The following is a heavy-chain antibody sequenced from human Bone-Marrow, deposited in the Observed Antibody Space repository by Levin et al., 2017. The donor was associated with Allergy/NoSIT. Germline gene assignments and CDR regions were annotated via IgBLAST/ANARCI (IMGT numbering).Heavy chain of an antibody. CDR3: ARLGSRSYRFFDT. CDR2: FYESGST. CDR1: GDSISSGDSS. D-gene: IGHD3-3*01. J-gene: IGHJ5*02. Sequence: SQTLSLTCAVSGDSISSGDSSWSWIRQPPGKGLEWIGNFYESGSTYYTPSLRGRVTISVDKSKNHFSLRLSSVTAADTAEYYCARLGSRSYRFFDTWGKGTLVTVSS. V-gene: IGHV4-30-2*01.